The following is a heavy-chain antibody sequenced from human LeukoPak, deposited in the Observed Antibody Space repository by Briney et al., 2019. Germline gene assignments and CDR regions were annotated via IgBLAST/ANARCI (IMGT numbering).Heavy chain of an antibody. J-gene: IGHJ4*02. Sequence: GSSVKVSCKASGGTFGSYAITWGRQAPGQGLEWMGRIIPVLGVANYTQKFQGRVTITADKFTGPAYLELSSLRSDDTAVYYCARGCYTTTCAFDSWGQGTLVTVSS. D-gene: IGHD2-2*01. CDR3: ARGCYTTTCAFDS. CDR2: IIPVLGVA. V-gene: IGHV1-69*04. CDR1: GGTFGSYA.